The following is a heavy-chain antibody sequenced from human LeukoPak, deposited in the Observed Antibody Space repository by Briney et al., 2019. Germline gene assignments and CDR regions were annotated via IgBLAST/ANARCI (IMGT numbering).Heavy chain of an antibody. CDR1: GGSISSYY. CDR3: ARGWIQLWSPTIYNWFDP. V-gene: IGHV4-59*01. Sequence: SETLSLTCTVSGGSISSYYWSWIRQPPGKGLEWIGYIYYNGSINYNPSLKSRVTISVDTSKNQFSLKLSSVTAADTAVYYCARGWIQLWSPTIYNWFDPWGQGTLASVPS. D-gene: IGHD5-18*01. CDR2: IYYNGSI. J-gene: IGHJ5*02.